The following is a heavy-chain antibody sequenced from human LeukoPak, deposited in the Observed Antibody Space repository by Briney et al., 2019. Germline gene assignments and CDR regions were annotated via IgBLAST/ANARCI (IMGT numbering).Heavy chain of an antibody. CDR1: GYTFTTYD. Sequence: GASVTVSCKASGYTFTTYDINWVRQATGQGLEWMGWMNPDSGNSGYAQDFQGRVTMTRNTSISTAYMELSSLRSEDTAVYYCARGPPPTHYYYDYMDVWGKGTTVTVSS. CDR2: MNPDSGNS. CDR3: ARGPPPTHYYYDYMDV. J-gene: IGHJ6*03. V-gene: IGHV1-8*01.